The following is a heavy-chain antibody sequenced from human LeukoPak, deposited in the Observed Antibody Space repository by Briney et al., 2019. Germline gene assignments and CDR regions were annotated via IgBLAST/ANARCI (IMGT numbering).Heavy chain of an antibody. V-gene: IGHV3-23*01. Sequence: GGSLRLSCAASGFTFSSYAMSWVRQAPGKGLEWVSAISGSGGSTYYADSVKGRFTISRNNSKNTLYLQMNSLRAEDTAVYYCAKNGAQYQLLSRFGYWGQGTLVTVSS. J-gene: IGHJ4*02. CDR1: GFTFSSYA. D-gene: IGHD2-2*01. CDR2: ISGSGGST. CDR3: AKNGAQYQLLSRFGY.